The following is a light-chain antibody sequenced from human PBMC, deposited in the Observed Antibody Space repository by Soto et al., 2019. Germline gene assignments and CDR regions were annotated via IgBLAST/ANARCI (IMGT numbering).Light chain of an antibody. CDR3: CSSGGSPTYV. Sequence: QSALTQPASVSGSPGQSITISCTGTSSNVGSYKLVSWYQPHPGKPPKLMIFEVNRRPSGVSNRFSGSKSGNTASLTISGLKVEDEADYYCCSSGGSPTYVFGTGTKVTVL. V-gene: IGLV2-23*02. CDR1: SSNVGSYKL. CDR2: EVN. J-gene: IGLJ1*01.